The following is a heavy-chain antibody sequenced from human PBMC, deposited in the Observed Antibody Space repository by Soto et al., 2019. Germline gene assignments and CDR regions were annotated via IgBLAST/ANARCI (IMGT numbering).Heavy chain of an antibody. Sequence: GSLRLSCAASGFTFSSYGMHWVRQAPGKGLEWVSAISGSGGSTYYADSVKGRFTISRDNSKNTLYLQMNSLRAEDTAVYYCAKALGYCSSTSCYVETDPDAFDIWGQGTMVTVSS. CDR1: GFTFSSYG. V-gene: IGHV3-23*01. J-gene: IGHJ3*02. CDR2: ISGSGGST. CDR3: AKALGYCSSTSCYVETDPDAFDI. D-gene: IGHD2-2*01.